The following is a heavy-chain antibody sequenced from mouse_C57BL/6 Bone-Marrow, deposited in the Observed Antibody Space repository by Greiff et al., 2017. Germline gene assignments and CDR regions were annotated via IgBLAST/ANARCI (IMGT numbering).Heavy chain of an antibody. Sequence: EVQLVESGGGLVKPGGSLKLSCAASGFTFSDYGMHWVRQAPEKGLEWVAYISSGSSTIYYADTVKGRFTISRDNAKNTLFLQMTSLRSEDTAMYYCARNLTGTSYWGQGTLVTVSA. CDR1: GFTFSDYG. CDR3: ARNLTGTSY. V-gene: IGHV5-17*01. CDR2: ISSGSSTI. D-gene: IGHD4-1*01. J-gene: IGHJ3*01.